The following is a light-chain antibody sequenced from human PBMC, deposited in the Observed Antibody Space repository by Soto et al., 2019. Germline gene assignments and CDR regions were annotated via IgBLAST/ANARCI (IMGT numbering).Light chain of an antibody. V-gene: IGLV1-44*01. CDR2: DTT. Sequence: QSVLTQPPSASGTPGQRVTISCSGSSSNIGSNTVNWYQQLPGTAPKLLIYDTTNRPSGVPDRFSGSRSGTSASLAITGLQAEDEADYYCQSFDSSRIGLLFGGGTKLTVL. CDR3: QSFDSSRIGLL. CDR1: SSNIGSNT. J-gene: IGLJ2*01.